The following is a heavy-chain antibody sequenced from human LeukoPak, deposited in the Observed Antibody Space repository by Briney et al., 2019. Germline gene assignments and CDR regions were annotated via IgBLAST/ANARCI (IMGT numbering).Heavy chain of an antibody. CDR1: GGTFSRCA. Sequence: SVKVSCKASGGTFSRCAISWVRQAPGQGLEWMGGIIPIFGTANYAQKFQGRVTITTDESTSTAYMELSSLRSEDTAVYYCATDARSSSWHLGPLYYYMDVCGKGTTVTVSS. CDR3: ATDARSSSWHLGPLYYYMDV. D-gene: IGHD6-13*01. J-gene: IGHJ6*03. CDR2: IIPIFGTA. V-gene: IGHV1-69*05.